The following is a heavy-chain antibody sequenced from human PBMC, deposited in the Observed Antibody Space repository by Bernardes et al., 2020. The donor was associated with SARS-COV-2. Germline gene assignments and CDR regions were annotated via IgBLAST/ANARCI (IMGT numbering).Heavy chain of an antibody. CDR3: ARDSWDITIFGVVNRYGMDV. D-gene: IGHD3-3*01. CDR1: GGSISSGSYY. V-gene: IGHV4-61*02. J-gene: IGHJ6*02. CDR2: VYTSGST. Sequence: SETLSLTCTVSGGSISSGSYYWSWHRQPAGKGLDWIGRVYTSGSTNYNPALERLTTIRVDTSKNQFSLKLSSVTDADTAVYYCARDSWDITIFGVVNRYGMDVWGQGTTVTVSS.